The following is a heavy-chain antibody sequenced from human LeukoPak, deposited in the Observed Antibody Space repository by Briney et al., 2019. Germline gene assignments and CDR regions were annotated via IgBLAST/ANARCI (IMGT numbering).Heavy chain of an antibody. J-gene: IGHJ4*02. CDR2: IYYSGST. V-gene: IGHV4-39*01. CDR3: ARCYCSGGSCYPDY. D-gene: IGHD2-15*01. CDR1: GGSTSSSSYY. Sequence: PSETLSLTCSVSGGSTSSSSYYWGWIRLPPGKGLESLGSIYYSGSTYYNSSLKSRVTISVDTSKNQLSLKLSSVTAADTAVYYSARCYCSGGSCYPDYWGQGTLVTVSS.